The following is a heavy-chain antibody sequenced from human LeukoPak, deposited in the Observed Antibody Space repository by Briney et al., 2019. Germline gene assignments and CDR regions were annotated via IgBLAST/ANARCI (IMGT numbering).Heavy chain of an antibody. CDR2: INPYSGDT. D-gene: IGHD6-19*01. J-gene: IGHJ4*02. CDR3: ARGGSSGWYYFDY. V-gene: IGHV1-2*02. CDR1: GYTFTGYY. Sequence: GASVKVPCKASGYTFTGYYMHWVRQAPGQGREWMGWINPYSGDTNYAQKFQGRVTMTRDTSISTAYMELSRLRSDDTAVYYCARGGSSGWYYFDYWGQGTLVTVSS.